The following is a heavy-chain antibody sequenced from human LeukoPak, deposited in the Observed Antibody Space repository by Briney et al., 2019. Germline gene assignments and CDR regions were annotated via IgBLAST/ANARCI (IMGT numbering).Heavy chain of an antibody. V-gene: IGHV3-48*01. Sequence: GGSLRLSCAASGFSFSIYSMNWVRQAPGKGLEWVSYISSTSSTIYYADSVKGRFTISRDNAKNSLYLQMNSLRAEDTAVYYCARPLSSNSYPGFDYWGQGTLVTVSS. J-gene: IGHJ4*02. CDR1: GFSFSIYS. CDR3: ARPLSSNSYPGFDY. D-gene: IGHD6-13*01. CDR2: ISSTSSTI.